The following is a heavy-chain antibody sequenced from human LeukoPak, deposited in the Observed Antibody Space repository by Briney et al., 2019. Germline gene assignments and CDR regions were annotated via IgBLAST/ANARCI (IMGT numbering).Heavy chain of an antibody. J-gene: IGHJ4*02. CDR3: AKDLLPIVVGGGEDY. D-gene: IGHD2-21*01. CDR2: ISGDGGST. Sequence: GGSLRLSCAASGFTFDDYAMHWVRQAPGKGLEWLSLISGDGGSTYYADSVKGRFTISRDNSKNSLYLQMNSLRTEDTALYYCAKDLLPIVVGGGEDYWGQGTLVTVSS. CDR1: GFTFDDYA. V-gene: IGHV3-43*02.